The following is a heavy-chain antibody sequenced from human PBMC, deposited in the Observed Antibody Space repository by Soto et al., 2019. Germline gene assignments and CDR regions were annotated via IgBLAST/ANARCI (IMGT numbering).Heavy chain of an antibody. J-gene: IGHJ6*02. Sequence: QVQLQESGPGLVKPSETLSLSCTVSGGSISSYYWSWFRQSPGKRMEWIGYVHHSWGSSYNPSLRLLAPIPLGTPKSQFSLKVTSVPATDTAVYCCARQGFGPLHGLVDVWGQGTTVTVSS. V-gene: IGHV4-59*08. D-gene: IGHD3-10*01. CDR3: ARQGFGPLHGLVDV. CDR2: VHHSWGS. CDR1: GGSISSYY.